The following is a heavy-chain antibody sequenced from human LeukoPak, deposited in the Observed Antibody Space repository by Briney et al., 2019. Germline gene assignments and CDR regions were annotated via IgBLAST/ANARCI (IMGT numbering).Heavy chain of an antibody. Sequence: GGTLRLSCAASGFTFSSYGMSWVRQAPGKGLEWVSAISGSGGSTYYADSVKGRFTISRDNSKNTLYLQMNSLRAEDTAVYYCARGMRMVRGVTFDYWGQGTLVTVSS. V-gene: IGHV3-23*01. D-gene: IGHD3-10*01. CDR3: ARGMRMVRGVTFDY. J-gene: IGHJ4*02. CDR2: ISGSGGST. CDR1: GFTFSSYG.